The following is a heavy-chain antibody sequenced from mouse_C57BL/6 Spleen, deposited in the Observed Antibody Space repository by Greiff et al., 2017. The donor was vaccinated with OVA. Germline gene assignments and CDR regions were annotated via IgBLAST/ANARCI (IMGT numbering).Heavy chain of an antibody. Sequence: VQLQQSGPELVKPGASVKISCKASGYSFTSYYIHWVKQRPGQGLEWIGWLYPGSGNTKYNEKFKGKATLTADTSSSTAYMQLSSLTSEDSAVYYCARDTSYFDVWGTGTTVTVSS. CDR2: LYPGSGNT. CDR1: GYSFTSYY. V-gene: IGHV1-66*01. CDR3: ARDTSYFDV. J-gene: IGHJ1*03.